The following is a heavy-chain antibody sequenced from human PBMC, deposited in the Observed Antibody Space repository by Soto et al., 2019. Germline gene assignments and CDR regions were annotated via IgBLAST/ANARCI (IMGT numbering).Heavy chain of an antibody. V-gene: IGHV3-30-3*01. CDR1: GFTFSIYA. J-gene: IGHJ4*02. D-gene: IGHD6-19*01. Sequence: GGSLRLSCAASGFTFSIYARHWVLQGPCKGLEWVAVISYDGSNKYYADSVKGRFTISRDNSKNTLYLQMNSLRAEDTAVYYCARAGTRGIAVAAGYWGQGTLVTVSS. CDR3: ARAGTRGIAVAAGY. CDR2: ISYDGSNK.